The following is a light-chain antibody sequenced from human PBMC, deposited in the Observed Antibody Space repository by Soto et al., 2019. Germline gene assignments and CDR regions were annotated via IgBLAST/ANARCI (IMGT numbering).Light chain of an antibody. CDR2: DVS. V-gene: IGLV2-14*01. Sequence: QSALTQPASVSGSPGQSITISCTGTSSDVGDYNYVSWYQQHPGKAPKLMIYDVSNRPSGVSNRFSGSKSGNTASLTISGLQAEDEADYYCSSYTSRSTHVVFGGGSKLTV. CDR1: SSDVGDYNY. J-gene: IGLJ2*01. CDR3: SSYTSRSTHVV.